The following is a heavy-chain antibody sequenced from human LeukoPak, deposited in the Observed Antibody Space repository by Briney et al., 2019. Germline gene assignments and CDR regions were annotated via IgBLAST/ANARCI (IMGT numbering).Heavy chain of an antibody. V-gene: IGHV4-59*01. CDR1: GGSISSYY. J-gene: IGHJ5*02. CDR3: AREYSSSSRGLGWFDP. Sequence: SETLSLTCTVSGGSISSYYWSWIRQPPGKGLEWIGYIYYSGSTNYNPSLKSRVTISVDTSKNQFSLKLSSVTAADTAVYYCAREYSSSSRGLGWFDPWGQGTLVTVSS. CDR2: IYYSGST. D-gene: IGHD6-6*01.